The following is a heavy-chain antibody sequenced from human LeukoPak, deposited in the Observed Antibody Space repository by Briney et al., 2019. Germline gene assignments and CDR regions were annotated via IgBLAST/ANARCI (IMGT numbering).Heavy chain of an antibody. CDR1: GFTFSDYF. CDR3: ARRVDATRWFDP. J-gene: IGHJ5*02. CDR2: INGDGTTT. D-gene: IGHD2-15*01. V-gene: IGHV3-74*01. Sequence: GGSLRLSCSASGFTFSDYFMHWVRQAPGEGLVWVSRINGDGTTTIYADSVKGRFTISRDNAKNTLYLQMNSLRAEDTAIYYCARRVDATRWFDPWGQGTLGTVSS.